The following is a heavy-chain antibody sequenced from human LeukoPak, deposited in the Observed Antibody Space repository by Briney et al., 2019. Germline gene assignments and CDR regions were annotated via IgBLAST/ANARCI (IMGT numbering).Heavy chain of an antibody. CDR1: GFIVSGDF. D-gene: IGHD2-8*01. V-gene: IGHV3-53*01. CDR2: IYSDGST. CDR3: TRGGASTSYYWFY. J-gene: IGHJ4*02. Sequence: GGSLRLSCAASGFIVSGDFMSWVRQAPGKGLEWVSVIYSDGSTYYADSVKGRFTISRDNSKNTLDLQMTGLRAEDTAVYYCTRGGASTSYYWFYWGQGTLVTVSS.